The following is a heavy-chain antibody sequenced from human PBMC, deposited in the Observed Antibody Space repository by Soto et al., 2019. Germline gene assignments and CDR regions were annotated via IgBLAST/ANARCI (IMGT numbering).Heavy chain of an antibody. Sequence: PGGSLRLSCAASGFTFSSYAMSWVRQAPGKGLEWVSAISGSGGSTYYADSVKGRFTISRDNSKNTLYLQMNSLRAEDTAVYYCAKGREAGSGWYSLFFDFDYWGQGTLVTVSS. V-gene: IGHV3-23*01. CDR2: ISGSGGST. CDR3: AKGREAGSGWYSLFFDFDY. CDR1: GFTFSSYA. D-gene: IGHD6-19*01. J-gene: IGHJ4*02.